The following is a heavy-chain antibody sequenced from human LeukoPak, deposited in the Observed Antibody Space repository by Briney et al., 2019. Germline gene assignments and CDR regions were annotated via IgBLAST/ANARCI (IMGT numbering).Heavy chain of an antibody. D-gene: IGHD6-13*01. CDR1: GYTFTSYA. Sequence: ASVKVSCKASGYTFTSYAIHWVRQAPGQGLEWMGWINPNSGDTNYAQKFQGRVTMTRDTSISTAYMEVSRLRSDDTAVYYCARASGSLFDYWGQGSLVTVSS. V-gene: IGHV1-2*02. CDR3: ARASGSLFDY. CDR2: INPNSGDT. J-gene: IGHJ4*02.